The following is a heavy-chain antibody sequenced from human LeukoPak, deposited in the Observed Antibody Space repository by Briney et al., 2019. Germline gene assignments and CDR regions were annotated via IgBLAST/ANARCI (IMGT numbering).Heavy chain of an antibody. CDR2: MNPNSGNT. D-gene: IGHD5-24*01. Sequence: ASVKVSCKASGYTFTSYDINWVRQATGQGLEWMGWMNPNSGNTGYAQKFQDRVTITRNTSISTAYMELSSLRSEDTAVYYCARVSEDGYDDYWGQGTLVTVSS. J-gene: IGHJ4*02. CDR1: GYTFTSYD. V-gene: IGHV1-8*03. CDR3: ARVSEDGYDDY.